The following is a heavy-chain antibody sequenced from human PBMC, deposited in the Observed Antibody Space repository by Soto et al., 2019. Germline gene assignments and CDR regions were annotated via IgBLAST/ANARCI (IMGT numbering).Heavy chain of an antibody. CDR3: ARIEMASIK. J-gene: IGHJ4*02. D-gene: IGHD5-12*01. Sequence: SETLSLTCSVSGASIRSGGYYWSWLRQSPGKGLEWIGHIYYTGSTFYSPSLKSRLTISLDTPKNQFSLDLNSVTTADTAMYYCARIEMASIKWGRGALVTVSS. V-gene: IGHV4-31*03. CDR1: GASIRSGGYY. CDR2: IYYTGST.